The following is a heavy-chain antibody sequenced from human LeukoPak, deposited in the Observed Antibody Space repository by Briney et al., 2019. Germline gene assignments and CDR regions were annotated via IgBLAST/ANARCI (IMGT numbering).Heavy chain of an antibody. V-gene: IGHV3-30-3*01. D-gene: IGHD3-16*01. J-gene: IGHJ5*01. CDR1: GFTFGSYS. Sequence: PGRSLRLSCAASGFTFGSYSMYWVRQAPGEGLDWVAVTSYDGSETYYRVPVRGRFTISRDNPRNTLSLQMDSLRAEDTAVYYCVRRLYTYLDCWGHGIVVSVSS. CDR3: VRRLYTYLDC. CDR2: TSYDGSET.